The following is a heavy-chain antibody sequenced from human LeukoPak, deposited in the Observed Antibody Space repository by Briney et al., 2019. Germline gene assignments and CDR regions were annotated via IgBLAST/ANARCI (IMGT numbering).Heavy chain of an antibody. J-gene: IGHJ6*02. CDR2: IKQDGSEK. CDR3: ARDSGGYFDWLLSGYYYYGMDV. CDR1: GFTFSSYW. D-gene: IGHD3-9*01. Sequence: PGGSLRLSCAASGFTFSSYWMSWVRQAPGKGLEWVANIKQDGSEKYYVDSVKGRFTISRDNAKNSLYLQMNSLRAEDTAVYYCARDSGGYFDWLLSGYYYYGMDVWGQGTTVTVSS. V-gene: IGHV3-7*01.